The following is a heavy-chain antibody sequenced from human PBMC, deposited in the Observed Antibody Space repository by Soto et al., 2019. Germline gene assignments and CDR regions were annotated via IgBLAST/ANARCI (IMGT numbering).Heavy chain of an antibody. D-gene: IGHD5-18*01. CDR2: IIPIFGTA. J-gene: IGHJ4*02. Sequence: SVKVSCKASGGTFSSYAISWVRQAPGQGLEWMGGIIPIFGTANYAQKFQGRVTITADESTSTAYMELSSLRSEDTAVYYCARGADSYGYLSFECWERRTMVIVSS. CDR3: ARGADSYGYLSFEC. CDR1: GGTFSSYA. V-gene: IGHV1-69*13.